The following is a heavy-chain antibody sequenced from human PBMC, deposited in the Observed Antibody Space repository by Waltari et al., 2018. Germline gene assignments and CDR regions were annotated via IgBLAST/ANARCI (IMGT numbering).Heavy chain of an antibody. CDR2: INHSGST. V-gene: IGHV4-34*01. Sequence: QVQLQQWGAGLWTPSETLSLTCAVEGGSLRGYYWSWFRQPPGKGLEWIGEINHSGSTNYNPSLKSRVTISVDTSKNQFSLKLSSVTAADTAVYYCARPHLLRRHYYYGMDVWGQGTTVTVSS. CDR1: GGSLRGYY. J-gene: IGHJ6*02. D-gene: IGHD3-22*01. CDR3: ARPHLLRRHYYYGMDV.